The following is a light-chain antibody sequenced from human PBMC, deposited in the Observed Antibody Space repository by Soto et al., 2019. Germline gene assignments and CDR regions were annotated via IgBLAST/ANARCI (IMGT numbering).Light chain of an antibody. V-gene: IGKV1-9*01. Sequence: DIQLTQSPSFLSASVGDRVTITCRASQGISSYLGWFQQKPGKAPKLLSYAASTLQSGVPSRFSGSGSGTEFTLTISSLQPEDFATYYCQQLDSYPLTFGQGTRLDIK. CDR1: QGISSY. CDR2: AAS. J-gene: IGKJ5*01. CDR3: QQLDSYPLT.